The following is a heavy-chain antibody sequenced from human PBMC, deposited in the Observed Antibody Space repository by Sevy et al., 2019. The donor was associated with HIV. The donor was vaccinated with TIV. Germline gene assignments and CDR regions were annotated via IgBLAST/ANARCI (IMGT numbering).Heavy chain of an antibody. CDR2: IYYSGST. CDR3: ARHAIGEYYYGSGNLNYYFDY. V-gene: IGHV4-39*01. Sequence: SETLSLTCTVSGGSISSSSYYWGWIRQPPGKGLEWIGSIYYSGSTYYNPSLKSRVTISVDTSKNQFSLKLSSVTAADTAMYYCARHAIGEYYYGSGNLNYYFDYWGQGTLVTVSS. D-gene: IGHD3-10*01. CDR1: GGSISSSSYY. J-gene: IGHJ4*02.